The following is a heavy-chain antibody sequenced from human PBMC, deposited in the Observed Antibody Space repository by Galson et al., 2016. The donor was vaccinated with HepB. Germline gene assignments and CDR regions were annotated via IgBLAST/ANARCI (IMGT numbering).Heavy chain of an antibody. D-gene: IGHD5-24*01. V-gene: IGHV4-4*02. CDR2: IFHTGRV. J-gene: IGHJ4*02. CDR3: ARQHRGGPSDY. Sequence: SETLSLTCAVSGGSVSSSDWRSCVRPPPGQGLEWIGQIFHTGRVNYTPSLASRVTTPVDTSNNHFSLRLSSVTAADTALYYCARQHRGGPSDYWGQGTLVIVSS. CDR1: GGSVSSSDW.